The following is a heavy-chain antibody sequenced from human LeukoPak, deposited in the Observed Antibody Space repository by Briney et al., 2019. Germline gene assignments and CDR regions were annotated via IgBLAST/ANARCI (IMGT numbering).Heavy chain of an antibody. J-gene: IGHJ4*02. CDR1: GFTFSSFG. CDR3: ARVRAAGLFDY. D-gene: IGHD6-13*01. CDR2: IWYDGSNK. Sequence: GGSLRLSCAASGFTFSSFGMHWVRQAPGKGLEWVAVIWYDGSNKYYADSVKGRFTISRDNSKNTLYLQMNSLRAEDTAVYYCARVRAAGLFDYWGQGTLVTVSS. V-gene: IGHV3-33*01.